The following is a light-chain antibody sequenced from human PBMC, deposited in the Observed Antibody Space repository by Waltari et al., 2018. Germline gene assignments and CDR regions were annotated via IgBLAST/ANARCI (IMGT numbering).Light chain of an antibody. CDR2: HTS. V-gene: IGKV3-20*01. Sequence: IVLTQSPGTLSLSPGERATLSCRASQSVSIYLAWYQQKPGQAPRLLIYHTSTRATGLPDRFSGSGSGTDFSLTISGLEPEDFAVYYCQHYKSLPVSFGQRTRVEIK. CDR3: QHYKSLPVS. CDR1: QSVSIY. J-gene: IGKJ1*01.